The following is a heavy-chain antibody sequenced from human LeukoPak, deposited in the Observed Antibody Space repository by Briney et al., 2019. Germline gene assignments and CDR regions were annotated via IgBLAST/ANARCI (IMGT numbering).Heavy chain of an antibody. CDR2: TYYRSKWYN. D-gene: IGHD2-15*01. V-gene: IGHV6-1*01. CDR1: GDSVSSNSAA. CDR3: ARFYCSGGSCSYFDY. Sequence: SQTLSLTCAISGDSVSSNSAAWNWIRQSSSRGLEWLGRTYYRSKWYNDYAVSVKSRMTINPDTSKNQFSLQLNSVTPEDTAVYYCARFYCSGGSCSYFDYWGQGALVTVSS. J-gene: IGHJ4*02.